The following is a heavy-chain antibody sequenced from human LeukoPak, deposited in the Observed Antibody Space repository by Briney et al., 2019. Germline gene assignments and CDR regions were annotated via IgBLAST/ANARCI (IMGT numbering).Heavy chain of an antibody. D-gene: IGHD5-12*01. CDR2: ISYSESN. V-gene: IGHV4-59*01. J-gene: IGHJ5*02. Sequence: SETLSLTCTVSGGSIGSYYWRWIRQPPGKGLEWIGHISYSESNNYNPSLKSRVTISVDTSKNQFSLKLSSVTAADTAVYYCARGGSGYALNWFDPWGQGTLVTVSS. CDR1: GGSIGSYY. CDR3: ARGGSGYALNWFDP.